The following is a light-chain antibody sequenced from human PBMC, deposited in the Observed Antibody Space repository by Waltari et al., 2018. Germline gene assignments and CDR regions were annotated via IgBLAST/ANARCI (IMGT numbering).Light chain of an antibody. Sequence: DIQMTPSPSSLAASVGDRVTITCRASQSISRYLNWYQQKPGKAPNVLIYGASTLKSGVPSRFSGSGSGTDFTLTISNVQPEDFAVYYCQQSYTTPMYTFGQGTKLEI. J-gene: IGKJ2*01. CDR3: QQSYTTPMYT. CDR2: GAS. CDR1: QSISRY. V-gene: IGKV1-39*01.